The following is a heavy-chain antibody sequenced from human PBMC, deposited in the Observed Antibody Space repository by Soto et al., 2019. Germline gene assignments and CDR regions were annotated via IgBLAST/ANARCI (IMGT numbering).Heavy chain of an antibody. CDR3: AETRIRYFDWLFLDACGI. D-gene: IGHD3-9*01. CDR2: LIPIFGTA. V-gene: IGHV1-69*13. J-gene: IGHJ3*02. Sequence: ASVKVSCKASGGTFSSYAISWVRQAPGQGLEWMGGLIPIFGTANYAQKFQGRVTITADESTSTAYMELSSLSSEETAVYNCAETRIRYFDWLFLDACGIWGQGSMVPVSS. CDR1: GGTFSSYA.